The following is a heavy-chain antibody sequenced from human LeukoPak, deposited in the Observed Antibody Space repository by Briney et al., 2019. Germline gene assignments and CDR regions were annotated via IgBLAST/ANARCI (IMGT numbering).Heavy chain of an antibody. CDR2: IKGDGSAK. D-gene: IGHD4-23*01. J-gene: IGHJ4*02. CDR3: ARDAGFGGNSDF. CDR1: GFTFNSYW. V-gene: IGHV3-7*01. Sequence: PWGSLTLSCAASGFTFNSYWLMWVRQAQGKGLQWVAYIKGDGSAKHYVDSVRGRFTISRDNAENSLYLQMNSLRTEDTAVYYCARDAGFGGNSDFWGQGTLVTVSS.